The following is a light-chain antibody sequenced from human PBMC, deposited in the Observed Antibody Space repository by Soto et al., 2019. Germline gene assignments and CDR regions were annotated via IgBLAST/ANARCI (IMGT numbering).Light chain of an antibody. J-gene: IGKJ1*01. CDR1: QSVSSK. CDR2: GAS. CDR3: QHDNDWPPTWT. V-gene: IGKV3-15*01. Sequence: EIVMTQSPATLSVSPGERATLSCRASQSVSSKLAWYQQKPVQAPRVLIYGASTRATGIPARFSGSGSGTEFTLNISSLQSEDFAGYYGQHDNDWPPTWTFGQGTRVEIK.